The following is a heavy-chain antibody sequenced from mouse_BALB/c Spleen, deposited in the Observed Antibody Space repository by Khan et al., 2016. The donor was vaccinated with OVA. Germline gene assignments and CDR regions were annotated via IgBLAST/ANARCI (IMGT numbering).Heavy chain of an antibody. Sequence: QIQLVQSGPELKKPGETVKISCRASGYTFTDYGVNWVKQAPGKGLKWMGWINTYTGEPTYADDFTGRFAFSLETSASTAYLQINNLKNEDPATYFCARSPTWFTYWGQGTLVTVSA. J-gene: IGHJ3*01. V-gene: IGHV9-3-1*01. CDR2: INTYTGEP. CDR3: ARSPTWFTY. CDR1: GYTFTDYG.